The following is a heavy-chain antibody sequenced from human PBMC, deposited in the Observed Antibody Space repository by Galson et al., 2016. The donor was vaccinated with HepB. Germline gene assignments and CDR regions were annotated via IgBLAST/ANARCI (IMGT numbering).Heavy chain of an antibody. D-gene: IGHD3-10*01. Sequence: SLRLSCAASGFTFSGYRMTWVRQAPGKGLEWVANIKQEGSEKYYVDSVNGRFTISRDNAKNSVYLQMNSLRGEDTAVYYCARSGSLGAGRGNWFDTWGQGILVTVSS. CDR2: IKQEGSEK. CDR1: GFTFSGYR. V-gene: IGHV3-7*01. J-gene: IGHJ5*02. CDR3: ARSGSLGAGRGNWFDT.